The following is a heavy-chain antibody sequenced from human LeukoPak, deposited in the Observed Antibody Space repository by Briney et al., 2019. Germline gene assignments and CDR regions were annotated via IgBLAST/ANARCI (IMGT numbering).Heavy chain of an antibody. CDR3: ARDRVTPHQDKEYYYYYMDV. V-gene: IGHV1-69*13. Sequence: SVKVSCKASGYTFTGYYMHWVRQAPGQGLEWMGGIIPIFGTANYAQKFQGRVTITADESTSTAYMELSSLRSEDTAVYYCARDRVTPHQDKEYYYYYMDVWGKGTTVTISS. CDR1: GYTFTGYY. D-gene: IGHD2-21*02. CDR2: IIPIFGTA. J-gene: IGHJ6*03.